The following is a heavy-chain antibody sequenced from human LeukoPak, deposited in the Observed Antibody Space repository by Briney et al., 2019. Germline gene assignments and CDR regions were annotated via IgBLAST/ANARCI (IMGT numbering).Heavy chain of an antibody. CDR2: ISAYNGNT. J-gene: IGHJ4*02. Sequence: GASVKVSCKASGYTFTSYGISWVRQAPGQGLEWMGWISAYNGNTNYAQKLQGRVTMTTDTSTSTAYMELRSLRSDDTAVYYCARDGRHYDIGPLGYWGQGTLVTVSS. CDR3: ARDGRHYDIGPLGY. D-gene: IGHD3-22*01. V-gene: IGHV1-18*01. CDR1: GYTFTSYG.